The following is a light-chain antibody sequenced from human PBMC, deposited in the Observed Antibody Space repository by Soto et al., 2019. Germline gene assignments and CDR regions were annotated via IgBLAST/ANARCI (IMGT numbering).Light chain of an antibody. CDR2: EVS. CDR3: SSYTSSSPRV. V-gene: IGLV2-14*01. J-gene: IGLJ3*02. Sequence: QSALTQPASVSGSPGQSITISCTGTSSDVGGYNYVSWYQQHPGKAPKLMIYEVSNRPSGVSNRFSGSKSGNKASLTISGLQAEDEADYYCSSYTSSSPRVFGGGTKVTVL. CDR1: SSDVGGYNY.